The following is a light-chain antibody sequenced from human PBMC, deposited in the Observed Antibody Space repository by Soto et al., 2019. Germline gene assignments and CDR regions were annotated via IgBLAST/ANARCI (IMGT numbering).Light chain of an antibody. CDR2: GAS. CDR1: QSVSSN. V-gene: IGKV3-15*01. J-gene: IGKJ1*01. Sequence: EIVMTQSPATLSVSPGERATLPCRASQSVSSNLAWYQQKPGQAPRLLIYGASTRATGIPARFSGSGSGTEFTLTISSLQSEDFSVYYCQQYNNWWTFGQGTKAEIK. CDR3: QQYNNWWT.